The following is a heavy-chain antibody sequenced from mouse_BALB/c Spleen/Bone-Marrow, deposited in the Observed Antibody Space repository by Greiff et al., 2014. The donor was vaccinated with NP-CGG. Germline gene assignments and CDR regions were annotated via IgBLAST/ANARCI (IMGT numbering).Heavy chain of an antibody. CDR1: GFSFSDYY. CDR2: ISDSGGST. CDR3: ARLGDYSYFDY. V-gene: IGHV5-12*02. Sequence: DVKLVESGGGIVQPGGSLKLSCVISGFSFSDYYMYWVRRTPEKRLEWVAYISDSGGSTYYPDTVKGRFTISRDNAKNTLYLQMSRLKSEDTAMYYCARLGDYSYFDYWGQGTTLTVSS. J-gene: IGHJ2*01. D-gene: IGHD1-1*01.